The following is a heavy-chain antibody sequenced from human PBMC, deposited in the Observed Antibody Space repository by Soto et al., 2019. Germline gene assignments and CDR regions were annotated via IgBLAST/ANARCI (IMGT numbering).Heavy chain of an antibody. D-gene: IGHD3-10*01. Sequence: PGGSLRLSCAASGFAFSKYWMHWVRQVPGKGLDWVSRINPDGRVKDYADSVKGRFAIPRDNDRNTLYLQLDSLRGEDTAVYHCARESWVPDFWGQGTLVTVSS. J-gene: IGHJ4*02. CDR3: ARESWVPDF. CDR1: GFAFSKYW. CDR2: INPDGRVK. V-gene: IGHV3-74*01.